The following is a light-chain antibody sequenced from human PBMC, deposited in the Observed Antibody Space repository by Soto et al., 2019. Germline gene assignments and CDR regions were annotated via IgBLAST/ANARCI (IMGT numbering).Light chain of an antibody. Sequence: ETLMTQFPVTLSVSPGERATLSCRASQTVDSNVAWYQQKPGQAPRLLIYGASTRATGISGRFSGSGSGTEFTLTISSLQSEDSAVYYCQQYNDWRTFGPGTKVEV. CDR3: QQYNDWRT. J-gene: IGKJ2*01. CDR1: QTVDSN. CDR2: GAS. V-gene: IGKV3-15*01.